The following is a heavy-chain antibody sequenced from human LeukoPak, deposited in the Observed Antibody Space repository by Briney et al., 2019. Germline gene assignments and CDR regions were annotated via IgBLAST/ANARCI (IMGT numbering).Heavy chain of an antibody. CDR1: GFAFSNAW. J-gene: IGHJ6*03. D-gene: IGHD1-26*01. CDR2: IYSGGST. V-gene: IGHV3-53*01. CDR3: ARETPSYSGSYYYYMDV. Sequence: PGGSLRLSCAASGFAFSNAWMNWVRQAPGKGLEWVSVIYSGGSTYYADSVKGRFTISRDNSKNTLYLQMNSLRAEDTAVYYCARETPSYSGSYYYYMDVWGKGTTVTVS.